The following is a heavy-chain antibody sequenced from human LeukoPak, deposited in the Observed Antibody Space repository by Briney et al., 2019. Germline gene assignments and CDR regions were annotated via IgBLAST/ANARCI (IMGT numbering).Heavy chain of an antibody. CDR1: GFTFSSYA. J-gene: IGHJ4*02. D-gene: IGHD2-21*02. Sequence: PGRSLRLSCAASGFTFSSYAMHWVRQAPGKRLEWVAVISYDGSNKYYADSVKGRFTISRDNSKNTLYLQMNSLRAEDTAVYYCAREYPGTATLIDYWGQGTLVTVSS. V-gene: IGHV3-30*01. CDR3: AREYPGTATLIDY. CDR2: ISYDGSNK.